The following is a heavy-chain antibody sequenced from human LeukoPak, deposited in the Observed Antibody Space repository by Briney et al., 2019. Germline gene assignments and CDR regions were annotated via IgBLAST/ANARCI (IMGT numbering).Heavy chain of an antibody. V-gene: IGHV4-30-2*05. CDR3: ARVSSLYYYGMDV. Sequence: SETLSLTCAVSGGSISSGGYSWSWIRQPPGKGLEWIGYIYYSGSTYYNPSLKSRVTISVDTSKNQFSLKLSSVTAADTAVYYCARVSSLYYYGMDVWGQGTTVTVSS. CDR1: GGSISSGGYS. J-gene: IGHJ6*02. D-gene: IGHD2-2*01. CDR2: IYYSGST.